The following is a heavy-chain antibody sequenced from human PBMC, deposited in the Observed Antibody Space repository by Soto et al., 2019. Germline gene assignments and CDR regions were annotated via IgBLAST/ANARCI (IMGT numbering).Heavy chain of an antibody. D-gene: IGHD2-15*01. V-gene: IGHV4-31*03. CDR1: GGSISSGGYY. CDR2: IYYSGST. J-gene: IGHJ4*02. CDR3: ARGGLVAAPN. Sequence: SETLSLTCTVSGGSISSGGYYWSWIRQHPGKGLEWIGYIYYSGSTYYNPSLKSRVTISVDTSKNQFSLKLSSVTAADTAVYYCARGGLVAAPNWGQGTLVTVSS.